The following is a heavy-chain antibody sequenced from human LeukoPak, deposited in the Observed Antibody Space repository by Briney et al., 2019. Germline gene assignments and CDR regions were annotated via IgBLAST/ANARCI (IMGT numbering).Heavy chain of an antibody. J-gene: IGHJ4*02. D-gene: IGHD5-18*01. CDR3: ARVEWYTDTAMVKALDY. CDR2: IYSGGST. Sequence: GGSLRLSCAASGFTVSSNYMSWVRQAPGKGLEWVSVIYSGGSTYYADSVKGRFTISRDNSKNTLYLQMNSLRAEDTAVYYCARVEWYTDTAMVKALDYWGQGTLVTVSS. CDR1: GFTVSSNY. V-gene: IGHV3-53*01.